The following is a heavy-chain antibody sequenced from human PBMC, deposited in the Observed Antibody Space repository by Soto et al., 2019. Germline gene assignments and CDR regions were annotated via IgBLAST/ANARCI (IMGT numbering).Heavy chain of an antibody. V-gene: IGHV1-46*01. Sequence: ASVKVSCKASGYTFTSYYLHWVRQAPGQGLEWMAMINPRDGSTTPAQKFQGRVTVTRDTSRSMVDMEVSSLRFDDTAVYSCARGSAVVTDVLDHWGQGSLVTVSS. D-gene: IGHD2-21*02. J-gene: IGHJ4*02. CDR2: INPRDGST. CDR3: ARGSAVVTDVLDH. CDR1: GYTFTSYY.